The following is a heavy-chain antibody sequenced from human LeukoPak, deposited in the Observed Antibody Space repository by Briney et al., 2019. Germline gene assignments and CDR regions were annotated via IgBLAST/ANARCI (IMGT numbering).Heavy chain of an antibody. CDR2: IIPIFGTA. D-gene: IGHD3-10*01. CDR3: ARDRGYYGSGSFNSLDY. V-gene: IGHV1-69*13. Sequence: SVKVSCKASGGTFSSYAISWVRQAPGQGLEWMGGIIPIFGTANYAQKFQGRVTITADESTSTAYMELSSLRSEDTAVYYCARDRGYYGSGSFNSLDYWGQGTLVTVSS. J-gene: IGHJ4*02. CDR1: GGTFSSYA.